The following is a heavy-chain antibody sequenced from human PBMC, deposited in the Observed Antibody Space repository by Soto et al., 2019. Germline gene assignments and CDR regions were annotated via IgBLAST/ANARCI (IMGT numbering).Heavy chain of an antibody. D-gene: IGHD6-13*01. J-gene: IGHJ5*02. V-gene: IGHV3-48*01. Sequence: EVQLVESGGGWVQPGGSLRLSCAASGFTFSSYSMNWVRQAPGKGLEWVSYISSSSSTIYYADSVKGRFTISRDNAKNSLYLQMNSLRAEDTAVYYCARDGGSSWSNWFDPWGQGTLVTVSS. CDR2: ISSSSSTI. CDR3: ARDGGSSWSNWFDP. CDR1: GFTFSSYS.